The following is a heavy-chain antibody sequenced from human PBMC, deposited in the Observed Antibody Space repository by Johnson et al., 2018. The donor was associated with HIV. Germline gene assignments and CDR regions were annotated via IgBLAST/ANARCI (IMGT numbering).Heavy chain of an antibody. Sequence: QVQLVESGGGLVKPGRSLRLPCAASGFTFSDYYMSWIRQAPGKGLAWVSYISSSGSTIYYADSVKARFTISRDNAKNSLYLQMSSLRAEDTTIYYCASSLRWPNAFDIWGQGTMVTVSS. CDR2: ISSSGSTI. J-gene: IGHJ3*02. V-gene: IGHV3-11*04. CDR1: GFTFSDYY. D-gene: IGHD4-23*01. CDR3: ASSLRWPNAFDI.